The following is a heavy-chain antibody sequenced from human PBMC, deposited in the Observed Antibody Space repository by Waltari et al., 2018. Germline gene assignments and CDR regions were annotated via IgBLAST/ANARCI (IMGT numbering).Heavy chain of an antibody. D-gene: IGHD3-16*01. Sequence: SLRSRVTISVDTSKNQFSLKLTSVTSSDTAVYYCVRDGSRPWGHAFDRWGQGTMVTVSS. J-gene: IGHJ3*02. CDR3: VRDGSRPWGHAFDR. V-gene: IGHV4-30-2*05.